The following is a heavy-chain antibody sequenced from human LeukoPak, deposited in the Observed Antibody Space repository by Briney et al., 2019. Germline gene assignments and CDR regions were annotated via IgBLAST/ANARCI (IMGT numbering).Heavy chain of an antibody. CDR3: ARTNGGSYLTY. CDR2: TYPGDSDT. J-gene: IGHJ4*02. V-gene: IGHV5-51*01. D-gene: IGHD1-26*01. CDR1: GYSFTNYW. Sequence: GESLKISCKGSGYSFTNYWIAWVRQMPGKGLEWMGTTYPGDSDTTYSPSFQGQVTISADRSISTAYLQWSSLKASDTDMYYCARTNGGSYLTYWGQGTLVTVSS.